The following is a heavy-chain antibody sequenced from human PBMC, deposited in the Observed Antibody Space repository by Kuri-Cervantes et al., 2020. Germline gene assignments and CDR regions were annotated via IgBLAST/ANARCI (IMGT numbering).Heavy chain of an antibody. Sequence: GGSLRLSCAASGFTVSSNYMSWVRQAPGKGLEWVSVIYSGGSTYYADSVKGRFTISRDNSKNTLYLQMNSLRAEDTAVYYCAMRSGSYWGDAFDIWGQETMVTVSS. CDR2: IYSGGST. V-gene: IGHV3-53*01. CDR1: GFTVSSNY. CDR3: AMRSGSYWGDAFDI. D-gene: IGHD1-26*01. J-gene: IGHJ3*02.